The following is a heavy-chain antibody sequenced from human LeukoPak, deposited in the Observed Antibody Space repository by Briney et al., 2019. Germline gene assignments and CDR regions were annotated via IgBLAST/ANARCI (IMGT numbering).Heavy chain of an antibody. CDR2: IYYSGST. V-gene: IGHV4-31*03. CDR3: ARGAAAAAYDY. J-gene: IGHJ4*02. Sequence: SETLSLTCTVSGGTISSGGYYWSWIRQHPGKGLEWIGYIYYSGSTYYNPSLKSRVTISVDTSKNKFSLKLSSVTAADTAVYYCARGAAAAAYDYWGQGTLVTVSS. CDR1: GGTISSGGYY. D-gene: IGHD6-13*01.